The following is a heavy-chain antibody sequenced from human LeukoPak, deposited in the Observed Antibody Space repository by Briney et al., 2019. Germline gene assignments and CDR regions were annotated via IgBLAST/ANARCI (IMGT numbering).Heavy chain of an antibody. CDR2: INPTSGST. CDR1: GYSFTAYY. J-gene: IGHJ4*02. D-gene: IGHD1-26*01. CDR3: AGGNLSGDHDF. V-gene: IGHV1-2*02. Sequence: ASVKVSCKASGYSFTAYYIHWVRQAPGQGLEWMGWINPTSGSTNYAQTFQGRVTLTSDTSITTAYIELTRLKSDDTAVYYCAGGNLSGDHDFWGQGTLVTVSS.